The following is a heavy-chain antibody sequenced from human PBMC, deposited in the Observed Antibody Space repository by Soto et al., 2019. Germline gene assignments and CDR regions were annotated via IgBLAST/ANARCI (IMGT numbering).Heavy chain of an antibody. Sequence: QIHLVQSGAEVRKPGASVNVSCKTSGYIFTNYGVSWVRQAPGEGLEVVGWISGYNGYPKYGQRFQGRVTLSTDTPTTTGYRELRNLRSDDTAVYYCARGSSGALYDYWGQGTLLTVSS. J-gene: IGHJ4*02. CDR2: ISGYNGYP. CDR1: GYIFTNYG. V-gene: IGHV1-18*04. CDR3: ARGSSGALYDY.